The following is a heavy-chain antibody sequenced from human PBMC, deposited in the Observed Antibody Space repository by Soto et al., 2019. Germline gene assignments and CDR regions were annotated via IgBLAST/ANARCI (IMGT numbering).Heavy chain of an antibody. Sequence: GGSLRLSCAASGFTFSSYAMHWVRQAPGKGLEWVTLISFDGRKEYYADSVKGRFTISRDNSKKTLYLQMNSLRAEDTAVYYCARDGSGMHVSGSATTV. CDR3: ARDGSGMHV. D-gene: IGHD2-2*03. J-gene: IGHJ6*01. CDR1: GFTFSSYA. CDR2: ISFDGRKE. V-gene: IGHV3-30*04.